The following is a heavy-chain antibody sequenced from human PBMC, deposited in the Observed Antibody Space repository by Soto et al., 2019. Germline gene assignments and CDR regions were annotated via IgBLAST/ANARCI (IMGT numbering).Heavy chain of an antibody. CDR1: GGIFSTYA. V-gene: IGHV1-69*01. CDR2: IIPLFGTP. J-gene: IGHJ4*02. CDR3: ARDRDDYGSGNYYNRIDF. D-gene: IGHD3-10*01. Sequence: QVQLEQSGAEVKKPGSSVKVSCKASGGIFSTYAISWLRQAPGQGLEWMGGIIPLFGTPNYAQRFQGRVTIIAEEATRTAYMELSRLRSEDTAVYYCARDRDDYGSGNYYNRIDFWGQGTLVTVSS.